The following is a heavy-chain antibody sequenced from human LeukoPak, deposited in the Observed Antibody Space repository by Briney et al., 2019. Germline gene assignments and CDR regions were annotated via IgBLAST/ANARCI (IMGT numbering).Heavy chain of an antibody. CDR1: GGSISSYY. D-gene: IGHD3-22*01. CDR3: ARNGPHYYDKSGYLDS. Sequence: SETLSLTCTVSGGSISSYYWSWIGQPPGKGLEWIGNIDYTRDTNYNPSLRSRVTILVDKSKNQFSLNLNSVTAADTAVYYCARNGPHYYDKSGYLDSWGQGTLVTVSS. CDR2: IDYTRDT. V-gene: IGHV4-59*03. J-gene: IGHJ4*02.